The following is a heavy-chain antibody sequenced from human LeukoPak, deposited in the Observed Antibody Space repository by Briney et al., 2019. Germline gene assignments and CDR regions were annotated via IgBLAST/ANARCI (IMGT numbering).Heavy chain of an antibody. V-gene: IGHV3-33*01. CDR3: ARVGYCSSTTCYYYVDQ. J-gene: IGHJ4*02. CDR2: IWYDGSNK. CDR1: GFTFSSYA. Sequence: PGRSLRLSCAASGFTFSSYAMHWVRQAPGKGLEWVAVIWYDGSNKYYADSVQGRFTISRDNSKNTLFLQMNSLRAEDTAVYYCARVGYCSSTTCYYYVDQWSQGTLVTVSS. D-gene: IGHD2-2*01.